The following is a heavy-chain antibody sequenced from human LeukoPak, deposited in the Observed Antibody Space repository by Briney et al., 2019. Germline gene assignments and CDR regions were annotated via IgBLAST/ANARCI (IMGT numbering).Heavy chain of an antibody. J-gene: IGHJ4*02. CDR1: GGSISGYY. CDR2: IYPTGST. CDR3: ARAKQLEKFYFDY. Sequence: PSETLSLTCTVSGGSISGYYWSWIRQSAGKGLEWIGHIYPTGSTNYNPSFKSRVTVSVDRSKNQFSLRLSSVTAADTAVYYCARAKQLEKFYFDYWGRGTLVTVSS. V-gene: IGHV4-4*07. D-gene: IGHD1-1*01.